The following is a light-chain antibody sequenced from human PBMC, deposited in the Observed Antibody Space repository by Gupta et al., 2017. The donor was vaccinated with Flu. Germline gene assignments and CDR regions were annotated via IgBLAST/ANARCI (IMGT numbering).Light chain of an antibody. CDR1: QSVRSN. CDR2: GAS. Sequence: GERATLSCRASQSVRSNLAWYQQKPGQAPRLLMNGASTRATGIPARFSGFGSEKEFTLTISSLQSEDIGVYYCQQYNIWPYSFGQGTKLEIK. CDR3: QQYNIWPYS. V-gene: IGKV3-15*01. J-gene: IGKJ2*01.